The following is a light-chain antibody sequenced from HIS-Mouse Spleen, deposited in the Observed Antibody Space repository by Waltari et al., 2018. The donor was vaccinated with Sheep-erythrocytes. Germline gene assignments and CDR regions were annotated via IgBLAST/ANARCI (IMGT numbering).Light chain of an antibody. Sequence: QSVLTQPPSVSGAPAQRVTISCTGSSSNIGACSDVHWYQQLPGTAPKLLIYGISNRPSGVPDRFSGSKSGTSASLAITGLQAEDEADYYCQSYDSSLSGSVFGGGTKLTVL. V-gene: IGLV1-40*01. J-gene: IGLJ2*01. CDR3: QSYDSSLSGSV. CDR1: SSNIGACSD. CDR2: GIS.